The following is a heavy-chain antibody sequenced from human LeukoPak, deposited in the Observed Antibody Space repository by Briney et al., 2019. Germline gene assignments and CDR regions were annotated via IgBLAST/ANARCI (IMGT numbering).Heavy chain of an antibody. CDR1: GGSFSGYY. CDR2: INHSGST. J-gene: IGHJ4*02. CDR3: ARAKWNDY. Sequence: SETLSLTCAVYGGSFSGYYWSWIRQPPGKGLEWIGEINHSGSTNYNPSLKSRVTISVDTSKNQFSLELSSVTAADTAVYYCARAKWNDYWGQGTLVTVSS. D-gene: IGHD1-1*01. V-gene: IGHV4-34*01.